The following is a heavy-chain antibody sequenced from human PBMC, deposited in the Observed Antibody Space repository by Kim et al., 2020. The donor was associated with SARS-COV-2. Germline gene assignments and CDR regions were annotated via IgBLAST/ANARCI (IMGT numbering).Heavy chain of an antibody. CDR1: GYSFTSYW. V-gene: IGHV5-51*01. CDR2: IYPGDSDT. J-gene: IGHJ3*02. Sequence: GESLKISCKGSGYSFTSYWIGWVRQMPGKGLEWMGIIYPGDSDTRYSPSFQGQVTISADKSISTAYLQWSSLKASDTAMYYCARLPGGDYYDSSGYYARDAFDIWGQGTMVTVSS. D-gene: IGHD3-22*01. CDR3: ARLPGGDYYDSSGYYARDAFDI.